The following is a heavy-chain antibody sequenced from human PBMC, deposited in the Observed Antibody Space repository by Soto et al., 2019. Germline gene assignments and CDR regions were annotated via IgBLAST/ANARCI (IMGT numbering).Heavy chain of an antibody. D-gene: IGHD3-22*01. CDR3: ARELIVVVITRPYYYYGMDV. V-gene: IGHV1-46*01. J-gene: IGHJ6*02. Sequence: ASVKVSCKASGYTFTGYYMHWVRQAPGQGLEWMGIINPSGGSTSYAQKFQGRVTMTRDTSTSTVYMELSSLRSEDTAVYYCARELIVVVITRPYYYYGMDVWGQGTTVTVS. CDR1: GYTFTGYY. CDR2: INPSGGST.